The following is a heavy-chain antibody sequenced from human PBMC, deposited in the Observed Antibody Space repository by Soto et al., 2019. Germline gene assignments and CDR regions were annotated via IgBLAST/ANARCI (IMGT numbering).Heavy chain of an antibody. CDR2: FNPAGHTT. D-gene: IGHD3-10*01. Sequence: QVQLVQSGAEVKKPGASVTVSCKASGYTFTTFYIHWVRQAPGQGLEWMGLFNPAGHTTTYARKFQGRVTMTGDTSTSTVSMELSSLRSEDTALYYCARDQRDRYDYNDPNHSYYGLDVWGQGTTVIVSS. J-gene: IGHJ6*02. CDR1: GYTFTTFY. V-gene: IGHV1-46*01. CDR3: ARDQRDRYDYNDPNHSYYGLDV.